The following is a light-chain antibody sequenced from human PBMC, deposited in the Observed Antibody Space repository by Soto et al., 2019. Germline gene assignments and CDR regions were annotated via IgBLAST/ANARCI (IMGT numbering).Light chain of an antibody. CDR1: QSVRSSY. V-gene: IGKV3-20*01. CDR3: QHYCSSPRT. Sequence: EIVLTQSPGTLSLSPGERATLSCRASQSVRSSYLAWYQQKPGQAPRLLMYGASSRATGIPDRFSGSGSGTDFTLTISRLEPEDFAVYYCQHYCSSPRTFGQGTKVEIK. J-gene: IGKJ1*01. CDR2: GAS.